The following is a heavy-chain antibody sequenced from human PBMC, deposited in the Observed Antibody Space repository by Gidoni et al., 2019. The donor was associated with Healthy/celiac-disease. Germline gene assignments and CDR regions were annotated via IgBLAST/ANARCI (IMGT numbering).Heavy chain of an antibody. D-gene: IGHD3-9*01. V-gene: IGHV1-46*03. J-gene: IGHJ6*02. CDR2: INPSGGST. CDR1: GYTFTSYY. Sequence: QVQLVQSGAAVKKPGASVKVSCKASGYTFTSYYMHWVRQATGQRPEWMGIINPSGGSTSYAQKFQGRVTMTRDTSTSTVYMELSSLRSEDTAVYYCARDLTNPTLGDILTGPASDRGHGIRYGMDVWGQGTTVTVSS. CDR3: ARDLTNPTLGDILTGPASDRGHGIRYGMDV.